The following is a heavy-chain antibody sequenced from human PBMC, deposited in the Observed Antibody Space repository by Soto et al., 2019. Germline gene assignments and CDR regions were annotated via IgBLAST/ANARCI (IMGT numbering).Heavy chain of an antibody. J-gene: IGHJ3*02. CDR2: IYHSGST. Sequence: SETLSLTCAVSVGSISSSNWWSWVRQPPGKGLEWIGEIYHSGSTNYNPSLKSRVTISVDKSKNQFSLKLSSVTAADTAVYYCARDDGSSWDNDAFDIWGQGTMVTVSS. D-gene: IGHD6-13*01. CDR3: ARDDGSSWDNDAFDI. CDR1: VGSISSSNW. V-gene: IGHV4-4*02.